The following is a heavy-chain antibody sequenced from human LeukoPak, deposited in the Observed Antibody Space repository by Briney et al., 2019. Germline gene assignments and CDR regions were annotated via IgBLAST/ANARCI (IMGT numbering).Heavy chain of an antibody. CDR1: GVSFSGYY. D-gene: IGHD3-3*01. J-gene: IGHJ4*02. CDR3: ARGDFWADY. V-gene: IGHV4-34*09. CDR2: INHSGST. Sequence: SETLSLTCAVYGVSFSGYYWSWIRQPPGKGLEWIGEINHSGSTYYNPSLKSRVTISVDTSKNQFSLKLSSVTAADTAVYYCARGDFWADYWGQGTLVTVSS.